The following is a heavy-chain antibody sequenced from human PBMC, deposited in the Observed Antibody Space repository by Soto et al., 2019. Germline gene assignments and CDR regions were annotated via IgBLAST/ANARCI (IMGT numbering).Heavy chain of an antibody. V-gene: IGHV4-34*01. J-gene: IGHJ3*02. Sequence: QVQLQQWGAGLLKPSETLSLTCAVFGGSVNSGNYYWSWIRQPPGQGLEWIGEMSHSGGTHFNPALKSRVTISVDTYKNQFSLKMSSVTAADTALYYCARVERGTATTVVDAFDIWGPGTMVTVSS. CDR3: ARVERGTATTVVDAFDI. D-gene: IGHD1-1*01. CDR2: MSHSGGT. CDR1: GGSVNSGNYY.